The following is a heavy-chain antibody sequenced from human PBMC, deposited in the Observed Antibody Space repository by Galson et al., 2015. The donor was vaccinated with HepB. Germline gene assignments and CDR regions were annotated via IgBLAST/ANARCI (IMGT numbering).Heavy chain of an antibody. CDR1: GYAFNNYG. Sequence: QSGAEVKKSGASVKVSCKASGYAFNNYGVSWVRQAPGQGLEWMGWISAYNGNTKYAQKIQGRVTMTRDTSTSTAYMELRSLRSDDTAVYYCARVLGDAFDVWGQGTRVTVSS. CDR3: ARVLGDAFDV. J-gene: IGHJ3*01. CDR2: ISAYNGNT. D-gene: IGHD2-15*01. V-gene: IGHV1-18*01.